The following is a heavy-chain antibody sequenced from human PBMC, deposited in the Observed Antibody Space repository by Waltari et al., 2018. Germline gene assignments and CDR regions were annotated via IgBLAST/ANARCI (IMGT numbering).Heavy chain of an antibody. CDR3: ARHPAMTIMLWYFDL. J-gene: IGHJ2*01. D-gene: IGHD2-8*01. V-gene: IGHV4-39*01. CDR1: GGSISSSSYY. CDR2: INYSGST. Sequence: QLQLQESGPGLVKPSETLSLTCTVSGGSISSSSYYWGWIRQPPGKGLAWIGSINYSGSTYSNPSLKSRVTISVDTSKNQFSLKLSSVTAADTAVYYCARHPAMTIMLWYFDLWGRGTLVTVSS.